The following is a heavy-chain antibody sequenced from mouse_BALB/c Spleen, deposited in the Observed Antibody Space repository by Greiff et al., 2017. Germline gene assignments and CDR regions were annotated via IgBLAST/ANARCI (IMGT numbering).Heavy chain of an antibody. V-gene: IGHV3-2*02. CDR3: ARSGNHPFDY. Sequence: EVKLQESGPGLVKPSQSLSLTCTVTGYSITSDYAWNWIRQFPGNKLEWMGYISYSGSTSYNPSLKSRISITRDTSKNQFFLQLNSVTTEDTATYYCARSGNHPFDYWGQGTTLTVSS. D-gene: IGHD2-1*01. CDR2: ISYSGST. CDR1: GYSITSDYA. J-gene: IGHJ2*01.